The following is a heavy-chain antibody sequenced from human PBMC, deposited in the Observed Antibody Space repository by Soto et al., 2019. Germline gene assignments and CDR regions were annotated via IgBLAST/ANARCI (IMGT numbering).Heavy chain of an antibody. D-gene: IGHD4-17*01. V-gene: IGHV1-18*01. CDR1: GYTFTNYG. CDR3: ARVGGVRGYHYVDGFDY. J-gene: IGHJ4*01. CDR2: ISGYNAET. Sequence: QVQLVQSGAEVKKPGASVKVSCKASGYTFTNYGINWVRQAPGQGREWMGGISGYNAETNYARNVQGRVSMTTDTATGTAYMELGSLRSDDTAVYYCARVGGVRGYHYVDGFDYWGHGTLVTVSS.